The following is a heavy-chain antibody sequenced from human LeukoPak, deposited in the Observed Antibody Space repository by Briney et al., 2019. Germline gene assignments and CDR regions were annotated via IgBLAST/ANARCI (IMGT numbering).Heavy chain of an antibody. V-gene: IGHV3-74*01. CDR3: ARGLNGDYY. Sequence: GGSLRLSCAAPGFTFNSYWLLWVRQAPGKGLVWVSRINRDGTTTAYADSVKGRFTISRDNAKNTLYLQMNSLRAEDTAVYYCARGLNGDYYWGQGTLVTVSS. D-gene: IGHD2-21*02. CDR2: INRDGTTT. J-gene: IGHJ4*02. CDR1: GFTFNSYW.